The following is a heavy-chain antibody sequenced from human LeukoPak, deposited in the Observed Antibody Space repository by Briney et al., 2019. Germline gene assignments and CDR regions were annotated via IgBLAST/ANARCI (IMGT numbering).Heavy chain of an antibody. V-gene: IGHV3-48*03. Sequence: GVLRLSCAASGFTFSDFEMNWVRQAAGKGLEWVSYISVTGSTVYYADSVKGRFTISRDNAKNSLYLQMNSLRAEDTAVYYCAREGQQWLVRGGYYFDYWGQGTLVTVSS. CDR3: AREGQQWLVRGGYYFDY. CDR1: GFTFSDFE. CDR2: ISVTGSTV. J-gene: IGHJ4*02. D-gene: IGHD6-19*01.